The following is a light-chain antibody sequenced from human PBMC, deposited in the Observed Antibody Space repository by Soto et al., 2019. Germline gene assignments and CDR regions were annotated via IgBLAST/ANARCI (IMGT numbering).Light chain of an antibody. CDR1: QSISSW. CDR2: DAS. CDR3: QQYNSYSRA. Sequence: DIQMTQSPSTLSASVGYRVTITFRASQSISSWLAWYQQKPGKAPKLLIYDASSLESGVPSRFSGSGSGTEFTLTISSLQPDDFATYYCQQYNSYSRAFGQGTKVDIK. V-gene: IGKV1-5*01. J-gene: IGKJ1*01.